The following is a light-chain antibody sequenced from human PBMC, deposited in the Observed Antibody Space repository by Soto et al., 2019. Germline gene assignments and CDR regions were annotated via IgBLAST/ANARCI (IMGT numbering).Light chain of an antibody. CDR1: QSLTNS. CDR3: QQYYTWPYT. V-gene: IGKV3-15*01. Sequence: EIVLTQSPATLSMSPGDRATLSCRASQSLTNSFAWYQQKPGQAPRLLIYDTSARATDIPARFSGSGSGTEFTLTISSLQPEDFAIYYCQQYYTWPYTFGQGTNLEIK. J-gene: IGKJ2*01. CDR2: DTS.